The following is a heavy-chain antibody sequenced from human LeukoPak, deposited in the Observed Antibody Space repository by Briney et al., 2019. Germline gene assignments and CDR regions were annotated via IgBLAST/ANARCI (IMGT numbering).Heavy chain of an antibody. J-gene: IGHJ3*02. Sequence: SETLSLTCTVSGGSISSYYWSWIRQPPGKGLEWIGYIYYSGSTNYNPSLKSRVTISVDTSKNQFSLKLSSVTAADTAVYYCAKPQWLGGDAFDIWGQGQWSPSLQ. CDR3: AKPQWLGGDAFDI. V-gene: IGHV4-59*08. CDR2: IYYSGST. CDR1: GGSISSYY. D-gene: IGHD6-19*01.